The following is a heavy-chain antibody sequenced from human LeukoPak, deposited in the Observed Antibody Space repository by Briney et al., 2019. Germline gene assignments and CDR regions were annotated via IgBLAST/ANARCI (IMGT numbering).Heavy chain of an antibody. CDR2: ISYSSRTI. CDR3: ATAYYDSNLDY. CDR1: GFTFSSYS. D-gene: IGHD3-22*01. J-gene: IGHJ4*02. V-gene: IGHV3-48*01. Sequence: GGSLRLSCAASGFTFSSYSMNWVRQAPGKGLEWVSYISYSSRTIYYADSVKGRFTISRDNAKNSLYLQMNSLRSEDTAVYYCATAYYDSNLDYWGQGTLVTVSS.